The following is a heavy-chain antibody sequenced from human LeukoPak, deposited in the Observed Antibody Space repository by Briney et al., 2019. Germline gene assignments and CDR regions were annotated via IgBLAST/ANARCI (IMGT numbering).Heavy chain of an antibody. J-gene: IGHJ4*02. CDR3: AKDPHPLGVVPAAMGF. CDR2: ISYGGSDK. D-gene: IGHD2-2*01. V-gene: IGHV3-30-3*01. CDR1: GFTFSSSA. Sequence: GGSLRLSCAASGFTFSSSAMHWVRQAPGKGLEWVAVISYGGSDKFYADSVKGRFTISRDNSKNTLYLQMNSLRAEDTAVYYCAKDPHPLGVVPAAMGFGGQGTLVTVSS.